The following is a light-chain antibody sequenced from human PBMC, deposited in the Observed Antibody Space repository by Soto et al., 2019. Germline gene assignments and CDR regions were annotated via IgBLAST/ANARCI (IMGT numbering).Light chain of an antibody. J-gene: IGKJ5*01. CDR2: GAS. CDR3: QRYGSSPIT. Sequence: EIVLTQSPGTLSSSPGERVTLSCRASQSVTSNYLAWYQQKPGQSPRLLIFGASIRDTGLPDRFSGGGSGRDFTLTISRLEPEDFAVYYCQRYGSSPITFGQGTRLEIK. V-gene: IGKV3-20*01. CDR1: QSVTSNY.